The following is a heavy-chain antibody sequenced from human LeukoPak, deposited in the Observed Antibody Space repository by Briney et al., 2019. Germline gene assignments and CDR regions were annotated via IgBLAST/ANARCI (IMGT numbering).Heavy chain of an antibody. D-gene: IGHD6-6*01. CDR3: ARPSQASSSNTNYYYYGMDV. J-gene: IGHJ6*02. V-gene: IGHV1-8*01. CDR2: MNPNSGNT. CDR1: GYTFTSYD. Sequence: ASVKVSCKASGYTFTSYDINWVRQATGQGLEWMGWMNPNSGNTGYAQKFQGRVTMTRNTSISTAYMELSSPRSEDTAVYYCARPSQASSSNTNYYYYGMDVWGQGTTVSVSS.